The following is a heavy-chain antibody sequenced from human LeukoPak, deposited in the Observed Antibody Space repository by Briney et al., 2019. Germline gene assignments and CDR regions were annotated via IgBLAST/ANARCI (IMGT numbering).Heavy chain of an antibody. Sequence: PGRSLRLSCAASGFTFSSYGMHWVRQAPGKGLEWVAVISYDGSNKYYADSVKGRFTTSRDNSKNTLYLQMNSLRAEDTAVYYCASLWFGELLSPLDAFDIWGQGTMVTVSS. CDR1: GFTFSSYG. V-gene: IGHV3-30*03. CDR2: ISYDGSNK. J-gene: IGHJ3*02. D-gene: IGHD3-10*01. CDR3: ASLWFGELLSPLDAFDI.